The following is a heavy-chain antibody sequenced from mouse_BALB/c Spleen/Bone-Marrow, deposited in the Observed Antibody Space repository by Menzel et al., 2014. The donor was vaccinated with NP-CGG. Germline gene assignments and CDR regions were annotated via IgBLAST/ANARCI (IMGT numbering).Heavy chain of an antibody. CDR2: TSTYSGNT. J-gene: IGHJ3*01. CDR3: ARGSMITTDWFAH. V-gene: IGHV1-67*01. D-gene: IGHD2-4*01. Sequence: QVQLQQPGPELVRPGVSVKISCKGSGYTFTDYAMHWVKQSHAKSLEWIGVTSTYSGNTNYNQKFKGKATMTVDKSSSTAYMELARLTSEDSAIYYCARGSMITTDWFAHWGQGTLVTVSA. CDR1: GYTFTDYA.